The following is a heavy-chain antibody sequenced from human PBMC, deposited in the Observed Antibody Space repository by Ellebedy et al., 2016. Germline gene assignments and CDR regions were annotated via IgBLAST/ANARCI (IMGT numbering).Heavy chain of an antibody. D-gene: IGHD3-10*01. Sequence: ASVKVSCKASGGTFSSYAISWVRQAPGQGLEWMGGIIPIFGTANYAQKFQGRVTITADESTSTAYMELSSLRSEDTAVYYCAREYPNYYGSGSRGYGMDVWGQGTTVTVSS. J-gene: IGHJ6*02. CDR3: AREYPNYYGSGSRGYGMDV. CDR1: GGTFSSYA. CDR2: IIPIFGTA. V-gene: IGHV1-69*13.